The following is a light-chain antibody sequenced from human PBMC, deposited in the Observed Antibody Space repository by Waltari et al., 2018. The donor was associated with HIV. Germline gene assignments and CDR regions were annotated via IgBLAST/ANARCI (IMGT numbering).Light chain of an antibody. CDR1: SSHRGCND. CDR2: RNN. J-gene: IGLJ1*01. CDR3: AAWDDSLSGYV. Sequence: QSVLTSQPSSSGPPGQRVTISCSGTSSHRGCNDVYWYQQLPGTAPKLLIDRNNQRPSGVPDRFSVAKSGTSASLAISGLRSEDEADYYCAAWDDSLSGYVFGTGTKVTVL. V-gene: IGLV1-47*01.